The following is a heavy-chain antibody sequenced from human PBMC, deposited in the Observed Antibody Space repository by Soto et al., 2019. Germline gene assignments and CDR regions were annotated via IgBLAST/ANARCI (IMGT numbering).Heavy chain of an antibody. CDR1: GGSISGSY. CDR2: VYYTGST. J-gene: IGHJ4*02. CDR3: ARSVAVPGAHIDY. D-gene: IGHD6-19*01. Sequence: WETLSLTCSVSGGSISGSYWSWIRQSPGKGLEWLGYVYYTGSTNYSPSLRSRVSISVDTSKNEFSLRLSSVTAADTAVYFCARSVAVPGAHIDYWGQGTHFTISS. V-gene: IGHV4-59*01.